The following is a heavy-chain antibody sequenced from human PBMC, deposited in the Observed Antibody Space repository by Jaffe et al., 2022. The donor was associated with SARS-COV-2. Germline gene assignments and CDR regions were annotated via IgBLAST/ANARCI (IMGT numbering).Heavy chain of an antibody. V-gene: IGHV3-23*04. CDR1: GFTFSSYA. D-gene: IGHD2-15*01. Sequence: EVQLVESGGGLVQPGGSLRLSCAASGFTFSSYAMSWVRQAPGKGLEWVSAISGSGGSTYYADSVKGRFTISRDNSKNTLYLQMNSLRAEDTAVYYCAKDGTAGEIVVVAATLGYWGQGTLVTVSS. J-gene: IGHJ4*02. CDR3: AKDGTAGEIVVVAATLGY. CDR2: ISGSGGST.